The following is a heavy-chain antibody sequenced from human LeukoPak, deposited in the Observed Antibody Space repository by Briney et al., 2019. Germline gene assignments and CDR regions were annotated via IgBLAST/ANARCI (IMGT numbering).Heavy chain of an antibody. Sequence: SETLSLTCTVSGGSISNYYWSWVRQPPGKGLEWIAYIYSSGTARYNPSLMSRVTISVDTSKNHFSLKLTSVTAADTAVYYCARHGSTDYFDYWGQGTLVTVSS. V-gene: IGHV4-59*08. CDR2: IYSSGTA. CDR1: GGSISNYY. J-gene: IGHJ4*02. CDR3: ARHGSTDYFDY. D-gene: IGHD2-2*03.